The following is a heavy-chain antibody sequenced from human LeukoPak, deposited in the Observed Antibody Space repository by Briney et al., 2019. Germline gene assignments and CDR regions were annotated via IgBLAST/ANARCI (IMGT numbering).Heavy chain of an antibody. CDR3: ARGYDFWSGYSFDY. CDR1: GFTFSNYG. J-gene: IGHJ4*02. Sequence: GGSLRLSCSASGFTFSNYGMSWVRQAPGKGLEWVSGIHGSSGSTYYADSVKGRSTISRDNSKNTLYLQMKSLRAEDTAVYYCARGYDFWSGYSFDYWGQGTLVTVSS. D-gene: IGHD3-3*01. CDR2: IHGSSGST. V-gene: IGHV3-23*01.